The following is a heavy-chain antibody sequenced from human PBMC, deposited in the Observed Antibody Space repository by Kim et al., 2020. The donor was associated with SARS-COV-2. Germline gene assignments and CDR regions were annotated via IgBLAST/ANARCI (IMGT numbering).Heavy chain of an antibody. V-gene: IGHV3-23*01. Sequence: GGSLRLSCAASGFTFNSFAMNWVRQAPGKGLEWVSGISDSGSNTYYSYSVTGRFTISRDNSKGILYLQMNSLRAGDTAVYYCAKEGAADLYYFDSWGQGTPVTVSS. CDR1: GFTFNSFA. CDR2: ISDSGSNT. J-gene: IGHJ4*02. CDR3: AKEGAADLYYFDS. D-gene: IGHD6-25*01.